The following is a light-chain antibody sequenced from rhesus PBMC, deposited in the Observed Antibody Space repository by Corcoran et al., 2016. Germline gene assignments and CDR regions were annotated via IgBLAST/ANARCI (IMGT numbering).Light chain of an antibody. CDR1: QGISSW. CDR3: QQYSSRPFT. CDR2: KAS. V-gene: IGKV1-22*01. Sequence: DIQMTQSPSSLSASVGDTVTITCRASQGISSWLAWYQQKPGKAPKLLIYKASSLQSGVPSRFSGSGSGTDFTLTINSLQSDDFATYYCQQYSSRPFTFGPGTKLDIK. J-gene: IGKJ3*01.